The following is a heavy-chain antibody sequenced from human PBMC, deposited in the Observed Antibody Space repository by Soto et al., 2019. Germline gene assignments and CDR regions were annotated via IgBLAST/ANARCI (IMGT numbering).Heavy chain of an antibody. CDR1: GYTFTSYG. CDR2: MGTYNGNT. D-gene: IGHD6-13*01. CDR3: ATRNAAAGTMRWFDP. V-gene: IGHV1-18*01. Sequence: ASVKVSCKASGYTFTSYGISWVRQAPGQGLEWMGWMGTYNGNTDYGQKFQGRVTMTTETPTSTAYMELRSLRSEDTAVYYCATRNAAAGTMRWFDPWGQGTLVTVSS. J-gene: IGHJ5*02.